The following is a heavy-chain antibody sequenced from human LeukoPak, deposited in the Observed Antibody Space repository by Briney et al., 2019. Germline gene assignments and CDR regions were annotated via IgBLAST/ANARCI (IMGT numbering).Heavy chain of an antibody. D-gene: IGHD2-2*01. J-gene: IGHJ4*02. V-gene: IGHV3-23*01. CDR2: ISGSGGST. CDR1: GFTFSSYA. CDR3: AKDAFYCSSTSFYAFDY. Sequence: GGSLRLSCAASGFTFSSYAMSWVRQAPGKGLEWVSAISGSGGSTYYADSVKGRFTISRDNSKNTLYLQMNSLRAEDTAVYYCAKDAFYCSSTSFYAFDYWGQGTLVTVSS.